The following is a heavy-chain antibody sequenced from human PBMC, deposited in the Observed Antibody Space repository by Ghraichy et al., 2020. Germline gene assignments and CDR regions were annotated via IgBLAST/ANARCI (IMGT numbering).Heavy chain of an antibody. CDR1: GFTFSNHA. CDR3: TKGIENRLTDS. V-gene: IGHV3-23*01. CDR2: LTDSGTRT. Sequence: GGSLRLSCAASGFTFSNHAMSWVRQGPGKGLEWVSALTDSGTRTYYVDSVKGRFTIYRDTSKNTLYLQMNALRADDTAVYYCTKGIENRLTDSWGQGTLVTVSS. D-gene: IGHD5-24*01. J-gene: IGHJ4*02.